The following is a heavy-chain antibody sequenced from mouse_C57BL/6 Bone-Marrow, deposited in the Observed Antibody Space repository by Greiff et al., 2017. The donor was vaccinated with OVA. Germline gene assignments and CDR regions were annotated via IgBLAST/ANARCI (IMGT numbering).Heavy chain of an antibody. J-gene: IGHJ4*01. CDR3: VRPYYDRAMDY. D-gene: IGHD2-4*01. V-gene: IGHV10-1*01. CDR1: GFSFNTYA. Sequence: EVKLVESGGGLVQPKGSLKLSCAASGFSFNTYAMNWVRQAPGKGLEWVARIRSKSNNYATYYADSVKDRFTISRDDSESMLYLQMNNLKTEDTAMYYCVRPYYDRAMDYWGQGTSVTVSS. CDR2: IRSKSNNYAT.